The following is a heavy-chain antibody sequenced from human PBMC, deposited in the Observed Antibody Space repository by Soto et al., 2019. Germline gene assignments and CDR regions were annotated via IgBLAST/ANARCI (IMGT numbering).Heavy chain of an antibody. CDR1: GFTFSSYE. D-gene: IGHD6-19*01. CDR2: ISSSGSTI. Sequence: GGSLRLSCAASGFTFSSYEMNWVRQAPGKGLEWVSYISSSGSTIYYADSVKGRFTISRDNAKNSLYLQMNSLRAEDTAVYYCARDRSADRFVQYFQHWGPGTLVTVSS. CDR3: ARDRSADRFVQYFQH. J-gene: IGHJ1*01. V-gene: IGHV3-48*03.